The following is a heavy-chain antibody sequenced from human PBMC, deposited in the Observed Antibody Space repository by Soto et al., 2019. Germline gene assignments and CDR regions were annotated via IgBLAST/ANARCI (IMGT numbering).Heavy chain of an antibody. Sequence: QVQLQQWGAGLLKPSETLSLTCAVYGGSFSGYYWSWIRQPPGKGLEWIGELNHSGSTNYNPSLKSRVAISVDTSKSQFSLKLSSVTAADTAVYYCARGRRYCSSTSCYALNWFDPWGQGSLVTVSS. J-gene: IGHJ5*02. D-gene: IGHD2-2*01. CDR1: GGSFSGYY. CDR2: LNHSGST. V-gene: IGHV4-34*01. CDR3: ARGRRYCSSTSCYALNWFDP.